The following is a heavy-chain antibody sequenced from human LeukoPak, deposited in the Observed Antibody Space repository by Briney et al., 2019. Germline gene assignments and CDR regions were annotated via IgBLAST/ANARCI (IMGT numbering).Heavy chain of an antibody. CDR3: ASYWDYGSGSYYHDY. V-gene: IGHV3-9*01. CDR1: GFTFDDYA. CDR2: ISWNSGSI. J-gene: IGHJ4*02. Sequence: GGSLRLSCAASGFTFDDYAMHWVRQAPGKGLEWVSGISWNSGSIGYADSVKGRFTISRDNAKNSLYLQMNSLRAEDTAVYYCASYWDYGSGSYYHDYWGQGTLVTVSS. D-gene: IGHD3-10*01.